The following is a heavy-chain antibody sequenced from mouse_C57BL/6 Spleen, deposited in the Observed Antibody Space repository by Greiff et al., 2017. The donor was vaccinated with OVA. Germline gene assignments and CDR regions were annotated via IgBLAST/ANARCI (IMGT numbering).Heavy chain of an antibody. Sequence: EVKLVESGGDLVKPGGSLKLSCAASGFTFSSYGMSWVRQTPDKRLEWVATISSGGSYTYYPDSVKGRFTISRDNAKNTLYLQMSSLKSEDTAMYYCAMYYGSSYDYYAMDYWGQGTSVTVSS. CDR1: GFTFSSYG. J-gene: IGHJ4*01. V-gene: IGHV5-6*01. CDR3: AMYYGSSYDYYAMDY. CDR2: ISSGGSYT. D-gene: IGHD1-1*01.